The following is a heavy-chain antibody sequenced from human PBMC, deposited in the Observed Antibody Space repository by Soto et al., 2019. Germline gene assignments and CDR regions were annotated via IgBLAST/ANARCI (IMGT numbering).Heavy chain of an antibody. V-gene: IGHV3-33*01. CDR2: IWHDGSNK. Sequence: QVQLVESGGGVVQPGRSLRLSCAASGFTFNNYGMHWVRQAPGKGLEWVALIWHDGSNKGYADSVKGRFTISRDNSKNTLNLKMKSLRVEDTAVYYCTRAAIKGELLDYWGQGTQVTVSS. J-gene: IGHJ4*02. CDR3: TRAAIKGELLDY. CDR1: GFTFNNYG. D-gene: IGHD1-26*01.